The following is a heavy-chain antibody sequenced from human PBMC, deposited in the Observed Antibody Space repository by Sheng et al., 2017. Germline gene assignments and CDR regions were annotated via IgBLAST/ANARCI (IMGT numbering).Heavy chain of an antibody. CDR2: INHSGST. CDR1: GGSFSGYY. CDR3: ARGFDTMIVVAYYFDY. D-gene: IGHD3-22*01. Sequence: QVQLQQWGAGLLKPSETLSLTCAVYGGSFSGYYWSWIRQPPGKGLEWIGEINHSGSTNYNPSLKSRVTISVDTSKNQFSLKLSSVTAADTAVYYCARGFDTMIVVAYYFDYWGQGTLVTVSS. V-gene: IGHV4-34*01. J-gene: IGHJ4*02.